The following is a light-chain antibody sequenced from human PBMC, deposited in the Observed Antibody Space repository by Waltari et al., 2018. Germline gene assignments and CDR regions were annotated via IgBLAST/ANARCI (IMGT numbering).Light chain of an antibody. CDR1: QSVTRAF. CDR2: GAS. J-gene: IGKJ1*01. V-gene: IGKV3-20*01. CDR3: QHYLRLPVT. Sequence: EIVLTQSPGTLSLSPGESATLSCRTSQSVTRAFACDQQKPGQAPRLLIYGASNRATGIPDRFSGSGSGTDFSLTISSLEPEDFAVYYCQHYLRLPVTFGQGTKVEVK.